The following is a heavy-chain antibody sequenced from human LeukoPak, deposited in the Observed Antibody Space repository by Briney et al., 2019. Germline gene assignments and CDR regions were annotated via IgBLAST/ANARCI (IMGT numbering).Heavy chain of an antibody. CDR1: GGSFSGYY. CDR3: ARAGASAY. D-gene: IGHD1-26*01. Sequence: SETLSLTCAVYGGSFSGYYWSWIRQPPGKGLEWIGEINHRGSTNYNPSLKSRVTISVDTSKNQFSLKLSSVTAADTAVYYCARAGASAYWGQGTLVTVSS. V-gene: IGHV4-34*01. J-gene: IGHJ4*02. CDR2: INHRGST.